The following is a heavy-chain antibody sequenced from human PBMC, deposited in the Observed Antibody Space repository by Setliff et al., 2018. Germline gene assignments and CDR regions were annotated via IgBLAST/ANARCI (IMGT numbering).Heavy chain of an antibody. CDR3: ARMSGFLYMDV. CDR2: INHSGSS. Sequence: SETLSLTCGASGGTFSDYFWTWIRQSPGKGLEWIGEINHSGSSNYNPSLRSRVSISLDTSKSQFFLKLNSVTAADTAVYYCARMSGFLYMDVWGKGTPVTVSS. J-gene: IGHJ6*03. V-gene: IGHV4-34*01. D-gene: IGHD3-3*01. CDR1: GGTFSDYF.